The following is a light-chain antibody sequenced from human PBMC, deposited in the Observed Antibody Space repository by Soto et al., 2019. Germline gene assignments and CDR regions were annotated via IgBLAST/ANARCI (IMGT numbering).Light chain of an antibody. CDR3: CSNAGGAIDV. CDR2: EGT. J-gene: IGLJ1*01. CDR1: SGDVGAYNY. Sequence: QSALTQRRSVSGSPGQSVTFSCTGTSGDVGAYNYVSWYQHRPGNAPKLMIYEGTKRPSGVSNRFSGSKSGNTASLTISGLQAEDEADYYCCSNAGGAIDVFGTGTKLTVL. V-gene: IGLV2-11*01.